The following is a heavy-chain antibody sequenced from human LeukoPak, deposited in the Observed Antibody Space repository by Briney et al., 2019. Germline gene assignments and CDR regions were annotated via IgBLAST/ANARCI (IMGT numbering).Heavy chain of an antibody. CDR1: GFTFSSYA. D-gene: IGHD3-10*01. Sequence: PGGSLRLSCAASGFTFSSYAMSWVRQAPGKGLEWVSDISGSGGSTYYADSVKGRFTISRDNSKNTLYLQMNSLRAEDAAVYYCAKGITMVRGVLSPWGQGTLVTVPS. CDR3: AKGITMVRGVLSP. J-gene: IGHJ5*02. V-gene: IGHV3-23*01. CDR2: ISGSGGST.